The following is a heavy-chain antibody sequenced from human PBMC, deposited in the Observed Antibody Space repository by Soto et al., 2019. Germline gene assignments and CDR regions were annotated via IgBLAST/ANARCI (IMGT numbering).Heavy chain of an antibody. Sequence: SETLSLTCTVSGGSISSSSYYWGWIRQPPGKGLEWIGYIYYSGSTNYNPSLKSRVTISVDTSKNQFSLKLSSVTAADTAVYYCAREEMATIGVEYFDYWGQATLVTVSS. CDR1: GGSISSSSYY. CDR3: AREEMATIGVEYFDY. D-gene: IGHD5-12*01. J-gene: IGHJ4*02. CDR2: IYYSGST. V-gene: IGHV4-61*01.